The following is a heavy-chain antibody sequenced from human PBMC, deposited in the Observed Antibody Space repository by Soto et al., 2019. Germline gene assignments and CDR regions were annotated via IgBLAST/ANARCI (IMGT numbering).Heavy chain of an antibody. V-gene: IGHV4-59*08. J-gene: IGHJ4*02. CDR3: ASGGILGFWSGYQASFDY. CDR1: GGSISSYY. D-gene: IGHD3-3*01. CDR2: IYYSGST. Sequence: QVQLQESGPGLVKPSETLSLTCTVSGGSISSYYWSWIRQPPGKGLECIGYIYYSGSTNYNPSLKSRVTISVDTSKNQFSLKLSYVTAADTAVYYCASGGILGFWSGYQASFDYWGQGALVTVSS.